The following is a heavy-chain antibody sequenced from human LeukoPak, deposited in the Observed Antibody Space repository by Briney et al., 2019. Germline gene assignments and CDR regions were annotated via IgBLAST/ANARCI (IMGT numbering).Heavy chain of an antibody. D-gene: IGHD2-15*01. CDR1: GFSSSNFT. V-gene: IGHV3-21*01. Sequence: GGSPRLSCAASGFSSSNFTMNWVRQAPGKGLEWVSSISSSSTYIYYADSVKGRFTISRDNAKNSLFLQMNSLRAEDTAVYYCARVGIVVVVAYAFDIWGQGTMVTVSS. CDR2: ISSSSTYI. CDR3: ARVGIVVVVAYAFDI. J-gene: IGHJ3*02.